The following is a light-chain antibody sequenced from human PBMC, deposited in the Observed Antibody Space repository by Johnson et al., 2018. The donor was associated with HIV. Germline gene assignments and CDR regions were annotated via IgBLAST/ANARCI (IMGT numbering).Light chain of an antibody. CDR2: DNN. Sequence: QSVLTQSPSVSAAPGQKVTISCSGSNSNIGNNYVSWYQHFPETAPKLLIYDNNKRPSGIPDRFSGSKSGTSATLGITGLQTGDEADYYCGTWDSSLSVLYVFGTGTKVTVL. J-gene: IGLJ1*01. V-gene: IGLV1-51*01. CDR1: NSNIGNNY. CDR3: GTWDSSLSVLYV.